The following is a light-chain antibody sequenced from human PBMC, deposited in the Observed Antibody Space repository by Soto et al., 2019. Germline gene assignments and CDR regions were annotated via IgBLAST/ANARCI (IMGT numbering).Light chain of an antibody. CDR3: QQYYNWPT. V-gene: IGKV3-15*01. CDR1: QSVSSN. Sequence: EIVMTQSPATLSVSPVERATLSCRSSQSVSSNLAWYQQRPGQAPRLLIYGASTGATGFPARFSGSGSGTEFTLTISSLQSEDFAVYYCQQYYNWPTFGQGTKVDIK. CDR2: GAS. J-gene: IGKJ1*01.